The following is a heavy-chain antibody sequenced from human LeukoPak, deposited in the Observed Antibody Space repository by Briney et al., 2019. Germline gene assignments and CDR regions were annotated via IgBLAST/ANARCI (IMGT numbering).Heavy chain of an antibody. D-gene: IGHD1-14*01. J-gene: IGHJ3*02. Sequence: GGSLRLSCAASGFTFSNYSMNWVRQAPGKGLEWVSSISSSSSYIYYADSVKGRFTISRDNAKNSLYLQMNSLRAEDTAVYYCARVNQAYAFDIWGQGTMVTVSS. CDR1: GFTFSNYS. CDR2: ISSSSSYI. V-gene: IGHV3-21*01. CDR3: ARVNQAYAFDI.